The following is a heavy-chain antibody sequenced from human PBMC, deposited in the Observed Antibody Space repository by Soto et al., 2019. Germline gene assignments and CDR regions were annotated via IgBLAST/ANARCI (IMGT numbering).Heavy chain of an antibody. J-gene: IGHJ6*02. CDR3: ARVGRYSSISQQLVRYYYYGMDV. Sequence: SETLSLTCTVSGGSISSYYWSWIRQPPGKGLEWIGYIYYSGSTNYNPSLKSRVTISVDTFKNQFSLKLSSVTAADTAVYYCARVGRYSSISQQLVRYYYYGMDVWGQGTTVTVSS. CDR2: IYYSGST. CDR1: GGSISSYY. V-gene: IGHV4-59*01. D-gene: IGHD6-13*01.